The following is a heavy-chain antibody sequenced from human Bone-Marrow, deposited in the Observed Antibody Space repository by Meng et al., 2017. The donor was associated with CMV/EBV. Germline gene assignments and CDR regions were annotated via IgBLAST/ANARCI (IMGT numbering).Heavy chain of an antibody. CDR3: ARDQERYYDFWSGYSNWFDP. V-gene: IGHV3-23*01. CDR2: ISGSGGST. J-gene: IGHJ5*02. Sequence: GESLKISCVVSGFTFSTYAMTWVRQAPGKGLEWVSGISGSGGSTYYADSVKGRFTISRDNSENTLYLQMNSLRAEDTAVYYCARDQERYYDFWSGYSNWFDPWGQGTLVTVYS. D-gene: IGHD3-3*01. CDR1: GFTFSTYA.